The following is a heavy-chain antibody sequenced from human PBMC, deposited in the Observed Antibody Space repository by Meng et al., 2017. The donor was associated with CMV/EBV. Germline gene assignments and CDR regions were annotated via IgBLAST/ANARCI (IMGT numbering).Heavy chain of an antibody. V-gene: IGHV1-69*12. D-gene: IGHD3-22*01. CDR1: GGTFSSYA. CDR3: ARPYSGYYYPGFDY. Sequence: QGQRVQSGAGVKKPGSSGKVSCKSSGGTFSSYASSWVRQAPGQGLEWMGGIIPIFGTANCAQKFQGRVTITADESTSTAYMELSSLRSEDTAVYYCARPYSGYYYPGFDYWGQGTLVTVSS. CDR2: IIPIFGTA. J-gene: IGHJ4*02.